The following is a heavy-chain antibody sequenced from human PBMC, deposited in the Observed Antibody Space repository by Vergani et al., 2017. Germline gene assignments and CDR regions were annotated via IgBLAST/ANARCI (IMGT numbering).Heavy chain of an antibody. Sequence: QVQLVESGGGVVQPGRSLRLSCAASGFRFSSYGMNWVRQASGKGLEWVAVIWYDGSNKYYADSVKGRFTISRDNSQTTVKLQMNSLRVDDTAFYYCVRLRRGPWNFDLWGRGTLITVSS. CDR3: VRLRRGPWNFDL. CDR1: GFRFSSYG. CDR2: IWYDGSNK. J-gene: IGHJ2*01. V-gene: IGHV3-33*01.